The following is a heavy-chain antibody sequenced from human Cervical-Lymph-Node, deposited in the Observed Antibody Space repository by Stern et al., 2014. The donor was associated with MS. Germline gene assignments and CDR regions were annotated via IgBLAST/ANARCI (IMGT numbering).Heavy chain of an antibody. Sequence: QMQLVQSGADVKKPGSSVKVSCTASGDTFINFGISWVRKAPGHGLEWMGGFIPLFGTTEYAQKFQGRVTISADESATTVYMELSGLRSEDTAVYYCARDNDDNGMDVWGQGTTVPVTS. CDR3: ARDNDDNGMDV. CDR1: GDTFINFG. D-gene: IGHD1-1*01. CDR2: FIPLFGTT. V-gene: IGHV1-69*01. J-gene: IGHJ6*02.